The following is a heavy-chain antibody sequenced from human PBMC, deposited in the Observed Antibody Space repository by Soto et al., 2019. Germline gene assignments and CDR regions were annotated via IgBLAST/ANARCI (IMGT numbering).Heavy chain of an antibody. CDR2: ISYDGSNK. Sequence: QVQLVESGGGVVQPGRSPRLSCAASGFTFSSYAMHWVRQAPGKGLEWVAVISYDGSNKYYADSVKGRFTISRDNSKNTLYLQMNSLRAEDTAVYYCARDHQEYYYDSSEDAFDIWGQGTMVTVSS. D-gene: IGHD3-22*01. CDR1: GFTFSSYA. J-gene: IGHJ3*02. V-gene: IGHV3-30-3*01. CDR3: ARDHQEYYYDSSEDAFDI.